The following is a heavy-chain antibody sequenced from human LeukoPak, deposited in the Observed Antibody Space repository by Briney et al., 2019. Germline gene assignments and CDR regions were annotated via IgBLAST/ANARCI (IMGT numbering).Heavy chain of an antibody. J-gene: IGHJ3*02. CDR3: AKGYSGSDDAFDI. CDR2: ISGSGGST. Sequence: PGGSLRLSCAASGFTFSSYAMSWVRQAPGKGLEWVSAISGSGGSTYYADSVKGRFTISRDNSKKTLYLQMNSLRAEDTAVYYCAKGYSGSDDAFDIWGQGTMVTVSS. CDR1: GFTFSSYA. D-gene: IGHD1-26*01. V-gene: IGHV3-23*01.